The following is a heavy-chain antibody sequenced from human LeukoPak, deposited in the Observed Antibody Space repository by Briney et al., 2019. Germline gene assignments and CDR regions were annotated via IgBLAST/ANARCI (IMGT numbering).Heavy chain of an antibody. CDR3: ARDGSVGSDLYYYYYYMDV. V-gene: IGHV6-1*01. J-gene: IGHJ6*03. Sequence: PSQTLSLTCAISGDSVSSNSAAWNWIRQSPSRGLEWLGRTYYRSKWYNDYAVSVKSRITINPDTSKNQFSLQLNSVTPEDTAVYYCARDGSVGSDLYYYYYYMDVWGKGTTVTVSS. D-gene: IGHD1-26*01. CDR2: TYYRSKWYN. CDR1: GDSVSSNSAA.